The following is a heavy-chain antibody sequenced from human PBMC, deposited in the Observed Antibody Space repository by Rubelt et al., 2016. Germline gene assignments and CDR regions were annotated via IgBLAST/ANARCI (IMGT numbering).Heavy chain of an antibody. CDR2: ISYSGST. V-gene: IGHV4-31*03. Sequence: QVQLQESGPGLVKPSQTLSLTCTVSGGSISSGGYYWSWIRQHPGTGLEWIGYISYSGSTYYNPAFKSRVTISVDTSKNQFSLKLSSVTAADTAVYYCARDSGSRIFDYWGQGTLVTVSS. CDR1: GGSISSGGYY. CDR3: ARDSGSRIFDY. J-gene: IGHJ4*02. D-gene: IGHD2/OR15-2a*01.